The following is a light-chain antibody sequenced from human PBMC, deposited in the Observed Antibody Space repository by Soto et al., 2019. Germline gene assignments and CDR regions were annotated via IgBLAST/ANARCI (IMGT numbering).Light chain of an antibody. Sequence: QSVLTQPPSVSAAPGQKVTISCSGSSSNIGGNSVSWYQQLPGTAPKLLIYDDNKRPSGIPDRFSGSKSGTSATLGITGFQTGDEADYYCISYTSSSSSYVFGTGTKVTVL. CDR3: ISYTSSSSSYV. J-gene: IGLJ1*01. CDR2: DDN. CDR1: SSNIGGNS. V-gene: IGLV1-51*01.